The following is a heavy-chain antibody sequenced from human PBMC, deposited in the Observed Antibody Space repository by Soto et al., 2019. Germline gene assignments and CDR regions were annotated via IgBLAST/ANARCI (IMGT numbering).Heavy chain of an antibody. CDR3: ARDDYGHYGSDY. CDR2: IIPILGIA. CDR1: GGTFSSYN. V-gene: IGHV1-69*08. D-gene: IGHD4-17*01. Sequence: QVQLVQSGAEVKKPGSSVKVSCKASGGTFSSYNISWVRQAPGQGLEWMGRIIPILGIANYAQKFQGRVTITADKSTSTAYMELSSLRSEDTAVYYCARDDYGHYGSDYWGQGTLVTVSS. J-gene: IGHJ4*02.